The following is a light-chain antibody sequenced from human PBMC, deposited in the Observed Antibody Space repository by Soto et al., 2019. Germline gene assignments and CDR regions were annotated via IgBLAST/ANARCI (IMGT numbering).Light chain of an antibody. V-gene: IGKV4-1*01. CDR2: WAS. J-gene: IGKJ4*01. CDR1: QSVLYSSNNRNY. CDR3: QQYYNTPLT. Sequence: DILMTQSPDSLAVSLGERVTINCKSSQSVLYSSNNRNYLTWFQQKPGQPPKLLIYWASTRESGVPDRFSGSGSGTDFTLTISGLQAEDVEVYYCQQYYNTPLTFGGGTKVDIK.